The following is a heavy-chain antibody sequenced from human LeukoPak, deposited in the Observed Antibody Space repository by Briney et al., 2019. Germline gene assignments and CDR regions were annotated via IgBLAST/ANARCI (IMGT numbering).Heavy chain of an antibody. Sequence: GGSLRLSCAASGFTFSIYAMNWVRQAPGKGLEWVSGFSGSGGSTYYADSVKGRFTISRDNSKNTLYLQMNSLRAEDTAVYYCAKASTPEYYFDYWGQGTLVTVSS. J-gene: IGHJ4*02. CDR3: AKASTPEYYFDY. CDR2: FSGSGGST. V-gene: IGHV3-23*01. CDR1: GFTFSIYA.